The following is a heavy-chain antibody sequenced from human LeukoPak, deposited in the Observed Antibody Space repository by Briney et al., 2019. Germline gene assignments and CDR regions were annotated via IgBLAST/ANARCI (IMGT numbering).Heavy chain of an antibody. Sequence: IPSETLSLTCTVSGGSISSYYWSWIRQPPGKGLEWIGYIYYSGSTNYNPSLKGRVTISVDTSKNQFSLKLSSVTAADTAVYYCAGGSGSYYNDFDYWGQGTLVTVSS. D-gene: IGHD3-10*01. CDR2: IYYSGST. CDR3: AGGSGSYYNDFDY. J-gene: IGHJ4*02. CDR1: GGSISSYY. V-gene: IGHV4-59*01.